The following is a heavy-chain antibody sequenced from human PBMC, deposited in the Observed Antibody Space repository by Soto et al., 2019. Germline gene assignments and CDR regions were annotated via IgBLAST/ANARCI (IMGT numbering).Heavy chain of an antibody. D-gene: IGHD1-26*01. J-gene: IGHJ4*02. CDR2: IYYSGST. CDR3: ARRYGGNFDY. V-gene: IGHV4-59*01. Sequence: SSETLSLSCTVSGCSIYSYYWSWIRQPPGKGLEWIGYIYYSGSTNYNPSLKSRVTISVDTSKNQFSLKLSSVTAADTAVYYCARRYGGNFDYWGQGTLVTVSS. CDR1: GCSIYSYY.